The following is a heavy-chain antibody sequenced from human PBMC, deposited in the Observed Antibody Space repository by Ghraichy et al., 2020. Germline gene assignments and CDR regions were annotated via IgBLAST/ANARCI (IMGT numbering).Heavy chain of an antibody. D-gene: IGHD1-26*01. Sequence: GGSRRLSCAASGFTFSRYWMCWVRQAPGKGLEWVANIKVDGGEKYYVDSVEGRFTISRDNAKNSLYLQMNSLRGEDTALYYCARETSHGDGSPDYWGQGTLVTVSS. J-gene: IGHJ4*02. CDR1: GFTFSRYW. CDR2: IKVDGGEK. CDR3: ARETSHGDGSPDY. V-gene: IGHV3-7*01.